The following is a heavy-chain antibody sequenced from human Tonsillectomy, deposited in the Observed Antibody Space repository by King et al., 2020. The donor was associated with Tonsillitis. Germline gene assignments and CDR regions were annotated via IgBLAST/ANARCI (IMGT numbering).Heavy chain of an antibody. J-gene: IGHJ3*02. CDR2: IYTSGST. CDR1: GGSISSYY. D-gene: IGHD3-16*01. V-gene: IGHV4-4*07. Sequence: LQLQESGPGLVKPSETLSLTCTVSGGSISSYYWSWIRQPAGKGLEWIGRIYTSGSTNYNPSLKSRVTMSVDTSKNQFSLKLSSVTAADTAVYYCARLGSLGELKAFDIWGQGTMVTVSS. CDR3: ARLGSLGELKAFDI.